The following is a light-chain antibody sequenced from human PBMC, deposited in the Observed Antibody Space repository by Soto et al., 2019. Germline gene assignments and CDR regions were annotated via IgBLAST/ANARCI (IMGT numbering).Light chain of an antibody. CDR1: SSDVGGYNY. CDR3: CSYAGSYTFP. J-gene: IGLJ1*01. CDR2: DVS. Sequence: QSALTQPRSVSGSPGQSVTISRTGTSSDVGGYNYVSWYQQHPGKAPKLMIYDVSKRPSGVPDRFSGSKSGNTASLTISGLQAEDEADYYCCSYAGSYTFPFGTGTKV. V-gene: IGLV2-11*01.